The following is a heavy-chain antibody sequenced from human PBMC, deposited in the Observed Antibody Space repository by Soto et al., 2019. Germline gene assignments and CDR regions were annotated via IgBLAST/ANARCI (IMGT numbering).Heavy chain of an antibody. V-gene: IGHV4-59*01. CDR3: ARVQLDSSGSEPIYYYYGMDV. J-gene: IGHJ6*02. D-gene: IGHD6-19*01. CDR2: IYYSGST. Sequence: SETLSLTCTVSGGSISSYYWSWIRQPPGKGLEWIGYIYYSGSTNYNPSLKSRVTISVDTSKNQFSLKLSSVTAADTAVYYCARVQLDSSGSEPIYYYYGMDVWGQGTTVTVSS. CDR1: GGSISSYY.